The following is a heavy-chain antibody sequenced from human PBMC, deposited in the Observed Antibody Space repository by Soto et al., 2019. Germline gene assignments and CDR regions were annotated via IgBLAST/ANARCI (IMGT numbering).Heavy chain of an antibody. D-gene: IGHD2-2*01. V-gene: IGHV3-43*01. J-gene: IGHJ4*02. CDR3: AKEKHDASWTAFDY. Sequence: EVQLVESGGAVVQPGGSLRLSCAASGFTFDDFSMHWVRQAPGKGLEWVSLIGRDGIYTYYADSVKGRFTISRDNSTNSLYLQMNSLRTEDTAFYFCAKEKHDASWTAFDYWGQGTLVTVSS. CDR2: IGRDGIYT. CDR1: GFTFDDFS.